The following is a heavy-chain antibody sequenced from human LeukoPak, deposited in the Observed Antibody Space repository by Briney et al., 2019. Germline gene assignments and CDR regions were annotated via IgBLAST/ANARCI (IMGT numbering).Heavy chain of an antibody. J-gene: IGHJ4*02. CDR1: GFTFSDYY. CDR3: ARGLKWELLQYFDY. D-gene: IGHD1-26*01. CDR2: ISSSGSTI. Sequence: PGGSLRLSCAASGFTFSDYYMSWIRQAPGKGLEWVSYISSSGSTIYYADSVKGRFTISRGNAKNSLYLQMNSLRAEDTAVYYCARGLKWELLQYFDYWGQGTLVTVSS. V-gene: IGHV3-11*04.